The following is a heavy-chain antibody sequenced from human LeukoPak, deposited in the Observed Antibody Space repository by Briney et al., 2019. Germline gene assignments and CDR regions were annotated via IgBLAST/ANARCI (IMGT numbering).Heavy chain of an antibody. Sequence: GSLRLSCAASGFTFSSYEMNWVRQAPGKGLEWVSDISRSSSTIYYADSVKGRFTISRDNAKNSLYLQMNSLRAEDTAAYYCARAGYSSSWYSDWGQGTLVTVSS. J-gene: IGHJ4*02. CDR2: ISRSSSTI. CDR3: ARAGYSSSWYSD. CDR1: GFTFSSYE. D-gene: IGHD6-13*01. V-gene: IGHV3-48*03.